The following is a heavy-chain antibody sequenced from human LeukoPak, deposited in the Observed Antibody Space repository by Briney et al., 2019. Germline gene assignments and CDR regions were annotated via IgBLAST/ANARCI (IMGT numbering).Heavy chain of an antibody. CDR3: AREPAYTAMVYSAFDI. CDR2: INPSGGST. J-gene: IGHJ3*02. V-gene: IGHV1-46*01. CDR1: GYTFTSYY. Sequence: ASVKVSCKASGYTFTSYYTHWVRQAPGQGLEWMGIINPSGGSTSYAQKSQGRVTMTRDTSTSTVYMELSSLRSEDTAVYYCAREPAYTAMVYSAFDIWGQGTMVTVSS. D-gene: IGHD5-18*01.